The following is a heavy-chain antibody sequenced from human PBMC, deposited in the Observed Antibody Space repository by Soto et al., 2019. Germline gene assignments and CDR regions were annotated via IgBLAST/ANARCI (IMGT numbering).Heavy chain of an antibody. D-gene: IGHD2-15*01. CDR1: GYTLTELS. Sequence: ASVKVSCKVSGYTLTELSMHWVRQAPGKGLEWMGGFDPEDGETIYAQKFQGRVTMTEDTSTDTAYMELSSLRSEDTAVYHCATKNPVVVVPPGDGYYYYGMDVWGQGATVTVS. J-gene: IGHJ6*02. CDR3: ATKNPVVVVPPGDGYYYYGMDV. V-gene: IGHV1-24*01. CDR2: FDPEDGET.